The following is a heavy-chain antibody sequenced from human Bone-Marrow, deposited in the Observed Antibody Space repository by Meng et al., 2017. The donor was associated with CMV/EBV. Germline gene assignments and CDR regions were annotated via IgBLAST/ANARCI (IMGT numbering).Heavy chain of an antibody. D-gene: IGHD4-23*01. CDR3: AKDDYGGPVHDY. V-gene: IGHV3-53*01. CDR2: IYSGDRT. J-gene: IGHJ4*02. CDR1: GFTVSNNY. Sequence: GESLKISCAASGFTVSNNYMNWVRQAPGKGLEWVSVIYSGDRTDYADSVKGPFTISRDNSKNRLYLQMNSLRAEDTAIYDCAKDDYGGPVHDYWGQGTLVTVSS.